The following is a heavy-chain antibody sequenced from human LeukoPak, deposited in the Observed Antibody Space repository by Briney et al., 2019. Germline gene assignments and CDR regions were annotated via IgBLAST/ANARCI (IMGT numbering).Heavy chain of an antibody. CDR3: ARSSLPYGGNDY. V-gene: IGHV4-59*01. CDR2: IYYSGST. D-gene: IGHD4-23*01. J-gene: IGHJ4*02. Sequence: PSETLSLTCTVSGGSISSYYWSWIRQPPGKGLEWIGYIYYSGSTSYNPSFKSRVTISVDTSKNQFYLKLSSVTAADTAVYYCARSSLPYGGNDYWGQGTLVTVSS. CDR1: GGSISSYY.